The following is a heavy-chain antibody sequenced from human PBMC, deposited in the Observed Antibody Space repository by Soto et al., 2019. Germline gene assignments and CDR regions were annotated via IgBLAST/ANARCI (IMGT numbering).Heavy chain of an antibody. CDR1: GYAFSSYA. J-gene: IGHJ4*02. CDR2: ISSSGAT. Sequence: GGSLRLSCAASGYAFSSYAMIWVRQAPGKGLEWVSSISSSGATYYADSVKGRFTFSRDNSRNRVYLQMNSLRAKDTAVYYCARDLRSASGWYAPGYWGQGTLVTVSS. CDR3: ARDLRSASGWYAPGY. V-gene: IGHV3-23*01. D-gene: IGHD6-19*01.